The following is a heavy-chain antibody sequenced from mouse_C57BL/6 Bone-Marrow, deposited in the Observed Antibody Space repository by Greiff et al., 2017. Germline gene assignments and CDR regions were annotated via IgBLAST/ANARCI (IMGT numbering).Heavy chain of an antibody. Sequence: EVKLMESGGGLVKPGGSLKLSCAASGFTFSDYGMHWVRQAPEKGLEWVAYISSGSSTIYYADTVKGRFTISRDNAKNTLFLQMTSLRSEDTAMYYCARRLLRCYYAMDYWGQGTSVTVSS. V-gene: IGHV5-17*01. J-gene: IGHJ4*01. CDR1: GFTFSDYG. CDR2: ISSGSSTI. CDR3: ARRLLRCYYAMDY. D-gene: IGHD1-1*01.